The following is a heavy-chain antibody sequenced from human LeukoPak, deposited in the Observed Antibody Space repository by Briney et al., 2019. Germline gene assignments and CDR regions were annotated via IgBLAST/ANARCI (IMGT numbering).Heavy chain of an antibody. V-gene: IGHV1-24*01. J-gene: IGHJ4*02. CDR1: GYTLTELS. Sequence: AXXKVSCKVSGYTLTELSMHWVRQAPGKGLEWMGGFDPEDGETIYAQKFQGRVTMTEDTSTGTAYMELSSLRSEDTAVYYCATDDYVWGSYRSIDYWGQGTLVTVSS. CDR3: ATDDYVWGSYRSIDY. CDR2: FDPEDGET. D-gene: IGHD3-16*02.